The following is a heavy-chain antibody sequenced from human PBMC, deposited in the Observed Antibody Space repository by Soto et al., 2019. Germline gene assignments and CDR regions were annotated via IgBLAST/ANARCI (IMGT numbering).Heavy chain of an antibody. J-gene: IGHJ5*02. Sequence: SETLSLTCAVYGGSFSGYYWSWIRQPPGKGLEWIGEINHSGSTNYNPSLKSRVTISVDTSKNQFSLKLSSVTAADTAVYYCARGRVLGYYYGSGRGNWFDPWSQGTLVTVSS. CDR3: ARGRVLGYYYGSGRGNWFDP. CDR2: INHSGST. D-gene: IGHD3-10*01. CDR1: GGSFSGYY. V-gene: IGHV4-34*01.